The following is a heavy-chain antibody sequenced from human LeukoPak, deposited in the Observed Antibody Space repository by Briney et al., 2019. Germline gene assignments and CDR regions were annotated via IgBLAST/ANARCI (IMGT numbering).Heavy chain of an antibody. CDR1: GGSISSGGYY. CDR3: ARGWRTGIDC. D-gene: IGHD1-14*01. V-gene: IGHV4-31*03. CDR2: IYYSGST. Sequence: PSETLSLTCTISGGSISSGGYYWSWIRQHPGKGLEWIGYIYYSGSTYYNPSLKSRVTISVDTSKNQFSLKLSSVTAADTAVYYCARGWRTGIDCWGQGTLVTVSS. J-gene: IGHJ4*02.